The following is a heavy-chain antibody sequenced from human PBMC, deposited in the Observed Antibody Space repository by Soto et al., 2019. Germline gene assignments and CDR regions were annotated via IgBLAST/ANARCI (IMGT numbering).Heavy chain of an antibody. CDR1: GFNLIDYA. J-gene: IGHJ4*02. V-gene: IGHV3-23*01. Sequence: GGSLRVSCEASGFNLIDYAMTWVRQAPGKGLEWVSSISSSGGSTYSADSVKGRVTISRDGFKNTLYLQIHSLTAEDTAVYYCAKNIGTFYRGLENWGQGTLVTVSP. CDR2: ISSSGGST. D-gene: IGHD1-26*01. CDR3: AKNIGTFYRGLEN.